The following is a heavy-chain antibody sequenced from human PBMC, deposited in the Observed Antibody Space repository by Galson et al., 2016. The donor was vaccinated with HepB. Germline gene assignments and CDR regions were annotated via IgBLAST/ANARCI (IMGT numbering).Heavy chain of an antibody. CDR3: ARERDGDFGSTTHFDL. CDR2: ISTSGSTI. V-gene: IGHV3-11*01. Sequence: SLRLSCAASGFTFSDYYMSWVRQAPGKGLEWVSYISTSGSTIYFADSVKGRFTISRDDAKNSLFLQMNSLTAEDTAVYYCARERDGDFGSTTHFDLWGQGTLVTVSS. CDR1: GFTFSDYY. D-gene: IGHD1-1*01. J-gene: IGHJ4*02.